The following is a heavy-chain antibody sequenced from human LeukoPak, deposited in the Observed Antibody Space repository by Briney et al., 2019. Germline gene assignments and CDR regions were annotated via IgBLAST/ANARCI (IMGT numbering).Heavy chain of an antibody. CDR2: ISYDGSNK. CDR3: AREVLLTERWFDP. CDR1: GFTFSSYA. V-gene: IGHV3-30-3*01. Sequence: QPGGSLRLSCAASGFTFSSYAMHWVRQAPGKGLEWVAVISYDGSNKYYADSVKGRFTISRDNSKNTLYLQMNSLRAEDTAVYYCAREVLLTERWFDPWGQGTLVTVSS. D-gene: IGHD2-15*01. J-gene: IGHJ5*02.